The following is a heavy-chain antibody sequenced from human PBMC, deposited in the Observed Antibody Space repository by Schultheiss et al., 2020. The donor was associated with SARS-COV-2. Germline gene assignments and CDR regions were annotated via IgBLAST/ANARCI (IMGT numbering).Heavy chain of an antibody. D-gene: IGHD3-3*01. CDR1: GFTFSNAW. J-gene: IGHJ4*02. CDR2: IKSKTDGGTT. Sequence: GGSLRLSCAASGFTFSNAWMSWVRQAPGKGLEWVGRIKSKTDGGTTDYAAPVKGRFTISRDDSKNTLYLQMNSLRAEDTAVYYCARGKWKRFLEWLLYGFDYWGQGTLVTVSS. V-gene: IGHV3-15*01. CDR3: ARGKWKRFLEWLLYGFDY.